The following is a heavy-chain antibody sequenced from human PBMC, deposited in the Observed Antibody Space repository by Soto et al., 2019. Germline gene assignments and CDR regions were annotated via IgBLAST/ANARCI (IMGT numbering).Heavy chain of an antibody. CDR3: ARNRLPATVVVITAYYYDGMDV. D-gene: IGHD3-22*01. CDR1: GGTFSSYA. J-gene: IGHJ6*02. CDR2: IIPIFGTA. Sequence: QVQLVQSGAEVKKPGSSVKVSCKASGGTFSSYAISWVRQAPGQWLEWMGGIIPIFGTANYAQKFQGRVTITADESTSTAYMELSSLRSEDTAVYYCARNRLPATVVVITAYYYDGMDVWGQGTTVTVSS. V-gene: IGHV1-69*01.